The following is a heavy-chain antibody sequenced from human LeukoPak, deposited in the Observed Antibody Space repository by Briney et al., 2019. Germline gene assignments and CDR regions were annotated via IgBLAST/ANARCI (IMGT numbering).Heavy chain of an antibody. CDR1: GFTFISYE. V-gene: IGHV3-48*03. Sequence: PGGSLRLSCAASGFTFISYEMNWVRQAPGKGLEWVSYISSSSTTIYYADSVKGRFTISRDNAKNSLYLQMNSLRAEDTAVYYCAELGITMIGGVWGKGTTVTISS. CDR3: AELGITMIGGV. CDR2: ISSSSTTI. D-gene: IGHD3-10*02. J-gene: IGHJ6*04.